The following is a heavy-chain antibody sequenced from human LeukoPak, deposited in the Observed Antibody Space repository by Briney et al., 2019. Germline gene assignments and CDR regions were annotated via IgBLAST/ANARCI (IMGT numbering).Heavy chain of an antibody. D-gene: IGHD1-26*01. Sequence: SETLSLTCTLSRGSIRGYYCRCIRQPPRKGLEWVGSIYYNGNTDYNPSLGNRVTMSVDTSKNKFSLRLSSVTAADTAVYYCARMGGASRSTYYFNDWGQGTLVTVSS. CDR3: ARMGGASRSTYYFND. V-gene: IGHV4-59*12. CDR2: IYYNGNT. J-gene: IGHJ4*02. CDR1: RGSIRGYY.